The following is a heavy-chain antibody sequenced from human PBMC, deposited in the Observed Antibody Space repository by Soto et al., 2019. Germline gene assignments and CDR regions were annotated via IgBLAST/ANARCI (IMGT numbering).Heavy chain of an antibody. V-gene: IGHV1-69*13. D-gene: IGHD5-18*01. CDR2: IFPIFGTA. Sequence: SVNLYCKAAGGSFSIYAISWGRQAPGQGLEWMGGIFPIFGTANYAQKFQGRVTITADESTSTAYMELSSLRSEDTAVYYCARAQKLLGGYSYGYVGYYYYGMDVWGQGTTVTVSS. CDR1: GGSFSIYA. CDR3: ARAQKLLGGYSYGYVGYYYYGMDV. J-gene: IGHJ6*02.